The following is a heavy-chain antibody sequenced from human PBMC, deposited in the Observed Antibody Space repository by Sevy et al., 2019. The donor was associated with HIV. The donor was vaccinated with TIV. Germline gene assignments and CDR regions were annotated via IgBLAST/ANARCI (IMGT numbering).Heavy chain of an antibody. J-gene: IGHJ4*02. Sequence: ASVKVSCKVSGYTLTALSMHWVRQAPGKGLEWMGTFDPEDGETRFAQKFQGRVTMTEDTSTDTAYMELSSLRSEDTAVYFCATTKDYYDSSGYPFGHWGQGALVTVSS. CDR1: GYTLTALS. CDR2: FDPEDGET. CDR3: ATTKDYYDSSGYPFGH. D-gene: IGHD3-22*01. V-gene: IGHV1-24*01.